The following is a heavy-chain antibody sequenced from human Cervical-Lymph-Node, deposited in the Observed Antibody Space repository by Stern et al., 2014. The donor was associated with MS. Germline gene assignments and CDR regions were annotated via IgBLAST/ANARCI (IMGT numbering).Heavy chain of an antibody. V-gene: IGHV1-2*02. D-gene: IGHD6-13*01. CDR1: GYTFTDYY. Sequence: VQLVESGAEVKNPGASVKFSCRPSGYTFTDYYIHWVRQAPGQGLEWMGWINPNSGGTNYAHNFQGRVTMTRDTSIRTTYMEMRRLTYDDTAVYYCARGSSSSWLPHFDHWGQGTLVTVSS. J-gene: IGHJ4*02. CDR3: ARGSSSSWLPHFDH. CDR2: INPNSGGT.